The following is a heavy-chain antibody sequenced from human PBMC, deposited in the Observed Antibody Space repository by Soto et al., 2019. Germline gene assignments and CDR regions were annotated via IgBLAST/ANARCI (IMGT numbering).Heavy chain of an antibody. D-gene: IGHD6-6*01. J-gene: IGHJ4*02. CDR3: ARDPGIAARLDY. CDR2: IIPIFGTA. V-gene: IGHV1-69*13. CDR1: GGTFSSYA. Sequence: SVKVSCKASGGTFSSYAISWLRQAPGQGLEWMGGIIPIFGTANYAQKFQGRVTITADESTSTAYMELSSLRSEDTAVYYCARDPGIAARLDYWGQGTLVTVSS.